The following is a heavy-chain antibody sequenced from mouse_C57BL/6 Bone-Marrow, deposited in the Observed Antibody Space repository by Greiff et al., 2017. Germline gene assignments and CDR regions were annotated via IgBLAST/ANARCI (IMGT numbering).Heavy chain of an antibody. J-gene: IGHJ3*01. CDR1: GYTFTSYG. V-gene: IGHV1-81*01. CDR2: IYPRSGNT. Sequence: VQVVESGAELARPGASVKLSCKASGYTFTSYGISWVKQRTGQGLEWIGEIYPRSGNTYYNEKFKGKATLTADKSSSTAYMELRSLTSEDSAVYFCASTVGWFAYWGQGTLVTVSA. CDR3: ASTVGWFAY.